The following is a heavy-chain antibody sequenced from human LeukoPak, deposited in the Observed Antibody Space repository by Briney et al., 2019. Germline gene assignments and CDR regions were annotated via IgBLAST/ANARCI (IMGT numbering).Heavy chain of an antibody. CDR3: ARVYRDEPLDC. D-gene: IGHD4-17*01. J-gene: IGHJ4*02. V-gene: IGHV3-48*02. CDR1: GFHFSSYS. Sequence: GGPLTHSCAASGFHFSSYSMNGVRQPPPKGLEWVSYISSSSSTIYYTASVKSRFTISRDNAKNSLYLQMTSLTDEDTAVYYCARVYRDEPLDCWGQGTLVTVSS. CDR2: ISSSSSTI.